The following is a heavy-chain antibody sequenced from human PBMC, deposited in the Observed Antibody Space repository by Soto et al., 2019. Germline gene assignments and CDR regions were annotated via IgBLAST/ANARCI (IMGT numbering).Heavy chain of an antibody. CDR3: ASGGDGYKLPY. Sequence: PSETLSLTCAVSGDSISSGGYSWNWIRQRTGKGLEWIGYIYHSGSAHYTPPLKNRVTLSVDRSKNQFSLRLNSVTAADTAIYFCASGGDGYKLPYWGQGALVTVSS. CDR1: GDSISSGGYS. D-gene: IGHD5-12*01. V-gene: IGHV4-30-2*01. CDR2: IYHSGSA. J-gene: IGHJ1*01.